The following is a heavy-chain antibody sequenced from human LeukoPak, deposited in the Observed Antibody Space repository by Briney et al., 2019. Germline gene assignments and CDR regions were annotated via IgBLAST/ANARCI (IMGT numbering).Heavy chain of an antibody. Sequence: PGGSLRLSCAASGFTFSSYGMHWVRQAPGKGLEWVSAISGSGGSTYYADSVKGRFTISRDNSKNTLYLQMNSLRAEDTAVYYCAKDPSGSYYGSWFDPWGQGTLVTVSS. CDR2: ISGSGGST. J-gene: IGHJ5*02. CDR3: AKDPSGSYYGSWFDP. CDR1: GFTFSSYG. D-gene: IGHD3-10*01. V-gene: IGHV3-23*01.